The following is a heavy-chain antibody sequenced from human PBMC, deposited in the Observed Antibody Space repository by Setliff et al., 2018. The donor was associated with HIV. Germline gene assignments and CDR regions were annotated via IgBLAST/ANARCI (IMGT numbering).Heavy chain of an antibody. V-gene: IGHV4-61*09. CDR1: GYSISTAYF. J-gene: IGHJ4*02. Sequence: SETLSLTCAVSGYSISTAYFWSWIRQPAGKGLEWIGHIHTSGNANYNPSLNSRVTISVDMSNNQFSLKVTSVTAADTAVYYCMRGRSITIFGVAYFDFWGQGTQVTVSS. CDR2: IHTSGNA. D-gene: IGHD3-3*01. CDR3: MRGRSITIFGVAYFDF.